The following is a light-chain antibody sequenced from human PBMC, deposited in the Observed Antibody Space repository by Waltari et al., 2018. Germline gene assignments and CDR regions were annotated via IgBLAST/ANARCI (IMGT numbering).Light chain of an antibody. Sequence: QSALTQPAAVSGSPGQSVTISCTGASSDIGRYDLVSWYQQHPGNAPKLVISDVTKRPSGVSDLFSGSKSGDTASLTISGLQFEDEADYYCCSYAGNYIWVFGGGTRLTVL. CDR2: DVT. CDR1: SSDIGRYDL. J-gene: IGLJ3*02. CDR3: CSYAGNYIWV. V-gene: IGLV2-23*02.